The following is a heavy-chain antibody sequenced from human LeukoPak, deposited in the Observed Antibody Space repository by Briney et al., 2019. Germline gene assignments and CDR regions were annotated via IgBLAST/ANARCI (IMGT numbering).Heavy chain of an antibody. CDR1: GGSISSYH. CDR2: IYYSGST. D-gene: IGHD3-22*01. J-gene: IGHJ3*02. V-gene: IGHV4-59*01. Sequence: PSETLSLTYTVSGGSISSYHWSWIRQPPGKGLEWIGYIYYSGSTNYNPSLKSRVTISVDTSKNQFSLKLSSVTAADTAVYYCARFYDSSGYYHHDAFDIWGQGTMVTVSS. CDR3: ARFYDSSGYYHHDAFDI.